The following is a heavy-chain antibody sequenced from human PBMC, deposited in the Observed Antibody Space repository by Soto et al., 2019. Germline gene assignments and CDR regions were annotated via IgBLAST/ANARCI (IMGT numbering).Heavy chain of an antibody. V-gene: IGHV1-2*02. J-gene: IGHJ6*02. CDR1: GYTFTGSY. CDR3: ARGGDDNYYDSSGYYYYYYGMDV. D-gene: IGHD3-22*01. CDR2: INPNSGGT. Sequence: ASVKVSCKASGYTFTGSYMHWVRQAPGQGLEWMGWINPNSGGTNYAQKFQGRVTMTRDTSISTAYMELSRLRSDDTAVYYCARGGDDNYYDSSGYYYYYYGMDVWGQGTTVTVSS.